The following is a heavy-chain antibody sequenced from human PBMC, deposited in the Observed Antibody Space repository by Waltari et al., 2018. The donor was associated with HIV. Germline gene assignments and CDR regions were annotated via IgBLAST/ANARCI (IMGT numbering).Heavy chain of an antibody. V-gene: IGHV5-51*01. J-gene: IGHJ3*01. CDR2: IYPADSDT. Sequence: LVQSGAEVKKTGPSLKISCQASGYSFLRFWIGWVRQTPGKGLEWVGNIYPADSDTKYSPTVEGQVTMSRDETVNTAYLQWRRLKSSDTGTYFCARVRMGAGDAFDVWGQGTTVTVSS. CDR1: GYSFLRFW. D-gene: IGHD1-26*01. CDR3: ARVRMGAGDAFDV.